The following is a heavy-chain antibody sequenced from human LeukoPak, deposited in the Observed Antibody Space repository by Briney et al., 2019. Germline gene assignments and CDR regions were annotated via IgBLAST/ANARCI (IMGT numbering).Heavy chain of an antibody. CDR1: GYSISSSYY. V-gene: IGHV4-61*01. CDR3: VRGIYCSSTSCYYYFDY. D-gene: IGHD2-2*01. Sequence: SETLSLTCAVSGYSISSSYYWSWIRQPPGKGLEWIGYIHSSGSTNYNPSLKSRLTISVDTSKNQFSLKLSSVTAADTAVYYCVRGIYCSSTSCYYYFDYWGQGTLVTVSS. CDR2: IHSSGST. J-gene: IGHJ4*02.